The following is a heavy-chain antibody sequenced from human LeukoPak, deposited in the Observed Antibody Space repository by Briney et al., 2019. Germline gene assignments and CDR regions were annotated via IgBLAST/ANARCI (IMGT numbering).Heavy chain of an antibody. CDR2: ISSSSSYI. V-gene: IGHV3-21*01. Sequence: GGSLRLSCAASGFTFSSYSMNWVRQAPGKGLEWVSSISSSSSYIYYADSVKGRFTISRDDAKNSLYLQMNSLRAEDTAVYYCARAGGDYFDYWGQGTLVTVSS. CDR1: GFTFSSYS. J-gene: IGHJ4*02. CDR3: ARAGGDYFDY. D-gene: IGHD1-14*01.